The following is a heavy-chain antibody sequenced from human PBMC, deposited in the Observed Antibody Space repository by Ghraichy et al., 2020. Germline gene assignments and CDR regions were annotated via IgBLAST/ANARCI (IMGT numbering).Heavy chain of an antibody. V-gene: IGHV3-21*01. CDR2: ISSGGTYI. J-gene: IGHJ4*02. Sequence: LSLTCAASGFLFRTYTMNWVRQAPGKGLEWVSSISSGGTYIYYADSVKCRFTISRDNAKNSLFLQMNSLTADDTAVYYCERDKDGSGTFSLGLDYWGQGTLVTVSS. D-gene: IGHD3-10*01. CDR1: GFLFRTYT. CDR3: ERDKDGSGTFSLGLDY.